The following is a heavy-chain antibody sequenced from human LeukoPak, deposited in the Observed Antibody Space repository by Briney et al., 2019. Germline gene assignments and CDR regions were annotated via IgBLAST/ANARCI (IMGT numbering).Heavy chain of an antibody. Sequence: GGSLRLSCAASGFTFSGYSMNWVRQAPGKGLEWVSSITSSSSYIYYSDSVKGRFTISRDNAKNSMYLQMNSLRAEHTAVYYCARCGGGNSRWFDPWGQGTLVTVSS. CDR1: GFTFSGYS. CDR3: ARCGGGNSRWFDP. V-gene: IGHV3-21*01. CDR2: ITSSSSYI. D-gene: IGHD4-23*01. J-gene: IGHJ5*02.